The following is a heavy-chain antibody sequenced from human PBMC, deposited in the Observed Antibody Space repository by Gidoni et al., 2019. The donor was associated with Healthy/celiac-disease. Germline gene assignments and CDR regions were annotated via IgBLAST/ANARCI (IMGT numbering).Heavy chain of an antibody. Sequence: QVQLQESGPALVKPSQTLSLTSTVSGRSISSGVYYWSWIRQPPGKGLEWIGYIYHSGSTYYNPSLKSRVTISVDTSKNQFSLKLSSVTAADTAVYYCASSSYYYDSSGYYANFDYWGQGTLVTVSS. V-gene: IGHV4-30-4*01. D-gene: IGHD3-22*01. CDR1: GRSISSGVYY. CDR2: IYHSGST. CDR3: ASSSYYYDSSGYYANFDY. J-gene: IGHJ4*02.